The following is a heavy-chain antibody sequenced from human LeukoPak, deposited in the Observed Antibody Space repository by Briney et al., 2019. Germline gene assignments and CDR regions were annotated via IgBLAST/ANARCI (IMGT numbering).Heavy chain of an antibody. Sequence: SETLSLTCTVSGGSISSGSYYWSWIRQPAGRGLEWIGRIDTSGSTDYNPSLKSRVTISVDTSKNQFSLKLSSVTAADTAVYYCARHRGVILDYWGQGTLVTVSS. D-gene: IGHD3-16*02. V-gene: IGHV4-61*02. J-gene: IGHJ4*02. CDR3: ARHRGVILDY. CDR2: IDTSGST. CDR1: GGSISSGSYY.